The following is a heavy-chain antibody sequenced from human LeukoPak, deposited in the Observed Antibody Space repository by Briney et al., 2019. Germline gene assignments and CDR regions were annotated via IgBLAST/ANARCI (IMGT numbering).Heavy chain of an antibody. CDR1: GYTFTSYY. Sequence: ASVKVSCKASGYTFTSYYIHWVRQAPGQGLEWMGIINPSGGSTSYAQKFQGRVIMTRDTSTSTVYMELSSLRSEDTAVYYCARDRSYYGFWSGYYYFDYWGQGTLVTVSS. CDR2: INPSGGST. V-gene: IGHV1-46*01. CDR3: ARDRSYYGFWSGYYYFDY. D-gene: IGHD3-3*01. J-gene: IGHJ4*02.